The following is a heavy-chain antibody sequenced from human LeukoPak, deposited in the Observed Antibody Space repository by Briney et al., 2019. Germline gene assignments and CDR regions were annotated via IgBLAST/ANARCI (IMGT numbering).Heavy chain of an antibody. CDR3: ARGSSWSYYYMDV. Sequence: SETLSLTCTVSGGSISSYYWSWIRQPPGKGLEWIGYIYYSGSTNYNPSLKSRVTISVDTSKNQFSLKLSSVTAADTAVYYCARGSSWSYYYMDVWGKGTTVTVSS. V-gene: IGHV4-59*01. CDR1: GGSISSYY. D-gene: IGHD2-8*01. CDR2: IYYSGST. J-gene: IGHJ6*03.